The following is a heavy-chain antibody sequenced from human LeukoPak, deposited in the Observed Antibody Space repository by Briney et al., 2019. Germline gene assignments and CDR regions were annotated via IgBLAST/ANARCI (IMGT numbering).Heavy chain of an antibody. Sequence: SETLSLTCTVSGGSISSYYWSWIRQPAGKGLEWIGRIYTSGSTNYNPSLKSRVTISVDTSKNQFSLKLSSVTAADTAVYYCARADPGYDILPYLDYWGQGTLVTVSS. CDR2: IYTSGST. J-gene: IGHJ4*02. CDR1: GGSISSYY. V-gene: IGHV4-4*07. D-gene: IGHD3-9*01. CDR3: ARADPGYDILPYLDY.